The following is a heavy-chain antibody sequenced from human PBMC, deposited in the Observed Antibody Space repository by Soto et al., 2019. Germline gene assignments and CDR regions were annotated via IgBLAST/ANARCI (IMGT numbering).Heavy chain of an antibody. D-gene: IGHD3-22*01. CDR1: GYTFTSYG. V-gene: IGHV1-18*01. CDR2: ISAYNGNT. CDR3: ARSRYYDYSSGYRYGMDV. J-gene: IGHJ6*02. Sequence: GASVKVSCKASGYTFTSYGISWVRQAPGQGLEWMGWISAYNGNTNYAQKLQGRVTMTTDTSTSTAYMELRSLRSDDTAVYYCARSRYYDYSSGYRYGMDVWGQGTTVTVSS.